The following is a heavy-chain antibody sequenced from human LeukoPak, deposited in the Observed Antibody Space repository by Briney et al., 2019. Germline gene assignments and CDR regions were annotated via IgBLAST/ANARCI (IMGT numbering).Heavy chain of an antibody. CDR3: ARDLEAAAALDF. J-gene: IGHJ4*02. Sequence: ASVKVSCKTSGYSFTAFYIHWVRQAPGQGLEWMGWIHPRRGDTNYAQKFQGRVTMTRDTSISTAYLDLSSLRSDDTAVYYCARDLEAAAALDFWGQGTLVTVSS. D-gene: IGHD6-13*01. CDR1: GYSFTAFY. CDR2: IHPRRGDT. V-gene: IGHV1-2*02.